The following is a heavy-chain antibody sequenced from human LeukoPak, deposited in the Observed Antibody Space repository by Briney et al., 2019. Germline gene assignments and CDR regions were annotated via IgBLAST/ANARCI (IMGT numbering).Heavy chain of an antibody. J-gene: IGHJ4*02. CDR1: GYTFTGYY. CDR3: ARVLAVAGYPFDY. V-gene: IGHV1-2*02. CDR2: INPNSGGT. D-gene: IGHD6-19*01. Sequence: ASVKVSCKASGYTFTGYYMHWVRQAPGQGLEWMGWINPNSGGTNYAQKFQGRVTMTRDTSISTAYMELSRLRSDDTAVYYCARVLAVAGYPFDYWGQGTLVTVSS.